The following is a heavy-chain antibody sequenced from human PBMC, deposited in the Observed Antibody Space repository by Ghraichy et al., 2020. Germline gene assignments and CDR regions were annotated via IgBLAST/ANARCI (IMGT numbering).Heavy chain of an antibody. Sequence: GGSLRLSCGASGFTFGRFWMHWVRQAPGKGLVWVSRISDNDGSWTNYADSVRGRFTISRDNAKSTLYLQMDSLRPEDTAVYYCGRDLGGAGGSWGQGTLGTDSS. J-gene: IGHJ5*02. D-gene: IGHD3-16*01. CDR3: GRDLGGAGGS. CDR1: GFTFGRFW. V-gene: IGHV3-74*01. CDR2: ISDNDGSWT.